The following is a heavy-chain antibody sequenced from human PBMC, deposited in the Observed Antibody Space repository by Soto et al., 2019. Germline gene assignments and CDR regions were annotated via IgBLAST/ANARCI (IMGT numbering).Heavy chain of an antibody. CDR2: IYHSGST. J-gene: IGHJ3*02. CDR3: ERASMDSSSFFYAFDI. CDR1: SGSISSRNW. Sequence: QVQLQESGPGLVKPSGTLSLTCAVSSGSISSRNWWSWVRQPPGKGLEWIGEIYHSGSTNYNPSLKRRVTISVDKSKNQFSLKLSSVTAADTAVYYCERASMDSSSFFYAFDIWGQGTMVTVSS. V-gene: IGHV4-4*02. D-gene: IGHD6-13*01.